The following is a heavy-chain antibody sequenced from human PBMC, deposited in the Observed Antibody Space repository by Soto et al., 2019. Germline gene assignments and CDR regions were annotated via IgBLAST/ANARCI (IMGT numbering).Heavy chain of an antibody. CDR1: GFTFSSYG. D-gene: IGHD6-13*01. CDR2: ISYDGSNK. V-gene: IGHV3-30*18. CDR3: AKDQARIAAAGTRHYGMDV. Sequence: LRLSCAASGFTFSSYGMHWVRQAPGKGLEWVAVISYDGSNKYYADSVKGRFTISRDNSKNTLYLQMNSLRAEDTAVYYCAKDQARIAAAGTRHYGMDVWGQGTTVTVSS. J-gene: IGHJ6*02.